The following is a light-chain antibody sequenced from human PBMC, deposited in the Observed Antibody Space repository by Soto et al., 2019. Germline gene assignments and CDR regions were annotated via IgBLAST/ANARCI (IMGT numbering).Light chain of an antibody. J-gene: IGKJ1*01. CDR2: DAS. V-gene: IGKV3-11*01. Sequence: EIVLTQSPATLSLSPGEGATLSCRASQSISTHLASYQQRPGQAPRLLIYDASNRATGIPARFSGSGSGTDFTLTINSLEPEDFAVYYCQQRSDWPPRTFGQGTKVEIK. CDR3: QQRSDWPPRT. CDR1: QSISTH.